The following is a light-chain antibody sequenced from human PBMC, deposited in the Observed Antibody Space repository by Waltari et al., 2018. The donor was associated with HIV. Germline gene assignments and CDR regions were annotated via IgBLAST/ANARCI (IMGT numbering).Light chain of an antibody. V-gene: IGKV4-1*01. CDR2: WAS. Sequence: DIVMTQSPDSLAVSLGERATINCKSSQNVLYSSNNKHYVVCYQQKPGQPPKLLIYWASTRESGVPDRFSGSGSGTDFTLTISSLQADDVAVYYCQQYYSTPWTFGQGTRVEIK. J-gene: IGKJ1*01. CDR1: QNVLYSSNNKHY. CDR3: QQYYSTPWT.